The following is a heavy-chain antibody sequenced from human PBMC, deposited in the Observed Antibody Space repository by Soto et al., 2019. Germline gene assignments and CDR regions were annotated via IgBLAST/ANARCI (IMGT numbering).Heavy chain of an antibody. CDR3: ARVGMHVQGVVVPAAIPTNWFDP. Sequence: GASVKVSCKASGYTSTSYGISWVRQAPGQGLEWMGWISAYNGNTNYAQKLQGRVTMTTDTSTSTAYMELRSLRSDDTAVYYCARVGMHVQGVVVPAAIPTNWFDPWGQGTLVTVSS. J-gene: IGHJ5*02. CDR2: ISAYNGNT. V-gene: IGHV1-18*01. D-gene: IGHD2-2*01. CDR1: GYTSTSYG.